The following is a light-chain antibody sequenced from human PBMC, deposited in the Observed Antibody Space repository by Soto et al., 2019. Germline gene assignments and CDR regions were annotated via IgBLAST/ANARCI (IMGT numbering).Light chain of an antibody. Sequence: DIPMTQSPSSLSASVGDRVTIACRASQGISSCLDWYQQKPGKAPKLLLYTASSLQSGVPSRFSGSGSWTDFTLTISSLQPEDFATYFCQQSYSTPPWTFGQGTKVDIK. CDR2: TAS. CDR3: QQSYSTPPWT. J-gene: IGKJ1*01. CDR1: QGISSC. V-gene: IGKV1-39*01.